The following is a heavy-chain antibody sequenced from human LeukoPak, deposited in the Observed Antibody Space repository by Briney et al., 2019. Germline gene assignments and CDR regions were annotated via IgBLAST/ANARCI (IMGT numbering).Heavy chain of an antibody. J-gene: IGHJ4*02. Sequence: GGSLRLSCAASGFTFSSYWMSWVRLAPGKGLEWVANMNQDGSEKYYMDSVKGRFTISRDNAKSSLYVQMNSLRAEDTAVYYCARVPWSSVTILDYWGQGTLVTVSS. CDR3: ARVPWSSVTILDY. CDR2: MNQDGSEK. CDR1: GFTFSSYW. D-gene: IGHD3-10*01. V-gene: IGHV3-7*01.